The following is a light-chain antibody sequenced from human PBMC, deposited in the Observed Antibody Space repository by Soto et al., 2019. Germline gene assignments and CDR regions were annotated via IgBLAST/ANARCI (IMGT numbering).Light chain of an antibody. V-gene: IGLV2-11*01. J-gene: IGLJ1*01. CDR1: SSDVGGYNY. CDR3: CSYAGSYTFG. CDR2: DVS. Sequence: QSALTQPRSVSGSPGQSVTISCTGTSSDVGGYNYVSWYQQHPGKAPKLTIYDVSNRPSWVPDRISGSKSGNTASLTISGLQAEDEADYYCCSYAGSYTFGFGTGTKLTVL.